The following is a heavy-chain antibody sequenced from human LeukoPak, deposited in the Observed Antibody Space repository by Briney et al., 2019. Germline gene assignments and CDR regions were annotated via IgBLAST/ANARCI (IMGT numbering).Heavy chain of an antibody. V-gene: IGHV4-59*01. J-gene: IGHJ4*02. CDR1: GGSISSYY. CDR2: IYYSGST. Sequence: SETLSLTCTVSGGSISSYYWSWIRQPPGKGLEWIGYIYYSGSTNYNPSLKRRVTISVDTSKNQFSLKLSSVTAAGTAVYYCARASSTSSIALDYWGQGTLVTVSS. D-gene: IGHD2-2*01. CDR3: ARASSTSSIALDY.